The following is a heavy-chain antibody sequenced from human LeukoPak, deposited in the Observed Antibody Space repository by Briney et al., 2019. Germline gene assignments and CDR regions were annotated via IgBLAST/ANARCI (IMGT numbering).Heavy chain of an antibody. Sequence: ASVKVSCKASGYTFTGYYMHWVRQAPGQGLEWMGWINPNSGGTNYAQKFQGRVTMTRDTSISTAYMELSRLRSDDTAVYYCARNYGDRIVGLSYYYYYMDVWGKGTTVTVSS. CDR2: INPNSGGT. J-gene: IGHJ6*03. CDR3: ARNYGDRIVGLSYYYYYMDV. CDR1: GYTFTGYY. V-gene: IGHV1-2*02. D-gene: IGHD4-17*01.